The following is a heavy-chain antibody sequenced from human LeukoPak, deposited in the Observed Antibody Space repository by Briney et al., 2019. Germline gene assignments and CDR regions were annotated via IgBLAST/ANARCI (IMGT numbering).Heavy chain of an antibody. Sequence: PSETLSLTCAVSGGSISSGGYSWSWLWQPPGKGLEWIGYIYHSGSTYYNPSLKSRVTISVDRSKNQFSLKLSSVTAADTAVYYCASLRYFDWLSVDYWGQGTLVTVSS. J-gene: IGHJ4*02. CDR2: IYHSGST. D-gene: IGHD3-9*01. CDR3: ASLRYFDWLSVDY. V-gene: IGHV4-30-2*01. CDR1: GGSISSGGYS.